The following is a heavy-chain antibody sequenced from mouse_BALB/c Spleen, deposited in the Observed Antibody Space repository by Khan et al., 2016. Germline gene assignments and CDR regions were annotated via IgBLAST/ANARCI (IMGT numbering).Heavy chain of an antibody. CDR3: ARYYDYYFDY. CDR2: ISYSGST. V-gene: IGHV3-2*02. CDR1: GYSITSDYA. J-gene: IGHJ2*01. Sequence: EVKLEVSGPGLVKPSQSLSLTCTVTGYSITSDYAWNWIRQFPGNKLEWMGYISYSGSTSYNPSLKSRISITRDTSKNQFFLQLNSVTTEDTATYYCARYYDYYFDYWGQGTTLTVSS. D-gene: IGHD2-4*01.